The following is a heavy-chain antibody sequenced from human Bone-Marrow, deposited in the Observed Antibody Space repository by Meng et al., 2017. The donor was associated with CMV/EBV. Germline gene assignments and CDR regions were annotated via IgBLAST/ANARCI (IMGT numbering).Heavy chain of an antibody. J-gene: IGHJ4*02. D-gene: IGHD2-8*01. CDR3: VRVTNSGPDY. CDR2: IDSDCGST. Sequence: LFCEASAFTFRRYWMHWARQAPGKVLGWVSRIDSDCGSTIYADSVKSRFTISRDNAKNTMYLQMDSLRAEDTAVYYCVRVTNSGPDYWGQGTLVTVSS. CDR1: AFTFRRYW. V-gene: IGHV3-74*01.